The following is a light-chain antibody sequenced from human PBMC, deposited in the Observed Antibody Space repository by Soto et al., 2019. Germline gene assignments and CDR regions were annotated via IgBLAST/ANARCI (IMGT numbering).Light chain of an antibody. Sequence: QSALTQPASVSGSPGQSITISCPGTSSDVGDFNYVSWYQQHPGKAPKLLIYEVIKRPSGISDRFSGSKSGNTASLTISGRETEDEADYYWSSYASSIAFRFGGGPKVTVL. CDR1: SSDVGDFNY. CDR3: SSYASSIAFR. J-gene: IGLJ2*01. CDR2: EVI. V-gene: IGLV2-14*03.